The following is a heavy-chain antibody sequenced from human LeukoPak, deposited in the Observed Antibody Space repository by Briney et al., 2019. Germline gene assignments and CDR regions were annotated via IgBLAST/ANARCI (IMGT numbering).Heavy chain of an antibody. Sequence: ASVKVSCKASGYTFTSYGISWVRQAPGQGLEWMGWISAYNGNTNYAQKLQGRVTMTTDTSTSTAYMELRSLRSDDTAVYYCARAVEYYYDSSGYLTYFDYWGQGTLVTVSS. D-gene: IGHD3-22*01. CDR1: GYTFTSYG. V-gene: IGHV1-18*01. J-gene: IGHJ4*02. CDR3: ARAVEYYYDSSGYLTYFDY. CDR2: ISAYNGNT.